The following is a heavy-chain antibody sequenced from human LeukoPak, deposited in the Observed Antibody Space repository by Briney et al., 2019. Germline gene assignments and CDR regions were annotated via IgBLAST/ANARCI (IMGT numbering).Heavy chain of an antibody. CDR2: ISSSGSTI. V-gene: IGHV3-11*01. J-gene: IGHJ6*02. Sequence: SGGSLRLSCAASGFTFSDYYMSWIRQASGKGLEWVSYISSSGSTIYYADSVKGRFTISRDNAKNSLYLQMNSLRAEDTAVYYCARDPSYYYGMDVWGQGTTVTVSS. CDR3: ARDPSYYYGMDV. CDR1: GFTFSDYY.